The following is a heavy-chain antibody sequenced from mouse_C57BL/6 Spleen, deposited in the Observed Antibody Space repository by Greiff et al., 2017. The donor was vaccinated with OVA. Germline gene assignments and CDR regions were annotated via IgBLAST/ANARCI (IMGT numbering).Heavy chain of an antibody. Sequence: EVKVVESGGGLVKPGGSLKLSCAASGFTFSDYGMHWVRQAPEKGLEWVAYISSGSSTIYYADTVKGRFTISRDNAKNTLFLQMTSLRSEDTAMYYCAGTMVTTPYWYFDVWGTGTTVTVSS. CDR1: GFTFSDYG. D-gene: IGHD2-2*01. V-gene: IGHV5-17*01. CDR3: AGTMVTTPYWYFDV. CDR2: ISSGSSTI. J-gene: IGHJ1*03.